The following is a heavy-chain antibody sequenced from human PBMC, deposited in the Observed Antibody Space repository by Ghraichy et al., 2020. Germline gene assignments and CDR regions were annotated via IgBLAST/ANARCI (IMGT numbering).Heavy chain of an antibody. CDR3: ARPLSIAARNPFDY. Sequence: SETLSLTCAVYGGSFSGYYWSWIRQPPGKGLEWIGEINHSGSTNYNPSLKSRVTISVDTSKNQFSLKLSSVTAADTAVYYCARPLSIAARNPFDYWGQGTLVTVSS. CDR2: INHSGST. J-gene: IGHJ4*02. CDR1: GGSFSGYY. D-gene: IGHD6-6*01. V-gene: IGHV4-34*01.